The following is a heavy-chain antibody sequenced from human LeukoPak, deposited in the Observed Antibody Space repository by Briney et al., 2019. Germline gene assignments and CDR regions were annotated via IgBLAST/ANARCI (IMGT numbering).Heavy chain of an antibody. V-gene: IGHV4-34*01. Sequence: SETLSLTCAVYGGSFSGYYWSWIRQPPGKGLEWIGEINHSGSTNYNPSLKSRVTISVDTSKNQFSLKLSSVTAADTAVYYCARGAGSGSYYTDYYYYMDVWGKGTTVTVSS. J-gene: IGHJ6*03. CDR3: ARGAGSGSYYTDYYYYMDV. CDR2: INHSGST. CDR1: GGSFSGYY. D-gene: IGHD3-10*01.